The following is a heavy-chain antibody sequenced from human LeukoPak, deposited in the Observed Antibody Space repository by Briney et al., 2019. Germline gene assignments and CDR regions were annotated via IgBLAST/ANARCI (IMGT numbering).Heavy chain of an antibody. D-gene: IGHD6-13*01. CDR1: GYTFTGYY. J-gene: IGHJ4*02. V-gene: IGHV1-2*02. CDR2: LNPKTGDT. CDR3: AREGLYSSSSDFDY. Sequence: GASVKVSCRSSGYTFTGYYVHWVRQAPGQGLPWMGYLNPKTGDTKYAQNLQGRVTMTGDTSISTAYMELSGLRSDDTAVYYCAREGLYSSSSDFDYWGQGTLVTVSS.